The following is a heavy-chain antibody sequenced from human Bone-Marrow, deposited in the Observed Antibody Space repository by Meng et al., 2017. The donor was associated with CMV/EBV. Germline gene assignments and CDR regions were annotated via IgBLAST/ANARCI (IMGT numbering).Heavy chain of an antibody. V-gene: IGHV4-39*07. CDR1: GGSISSSSYY. CDR2: INHRGST. CDR3: ARVTDWNTYLGWFDP. D-gene: IGHD1/OR15-1a*01. Sequence: GSLRLSCTVSGGSISSSSYYWGWIRQPPGKGLEWIGEINHRGSTNYNPSLNSRVAISLDTSKNQFSLKLSSVTAADTAVYYCARVTDWNTYLGWFDPWGQGTLVTVSS. J-gene: IGHJ5*02.